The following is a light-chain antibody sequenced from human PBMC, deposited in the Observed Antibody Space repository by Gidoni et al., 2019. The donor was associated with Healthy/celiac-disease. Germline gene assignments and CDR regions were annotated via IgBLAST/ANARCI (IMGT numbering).Light chain of an antibody. Sequence: IQMPKSPSSLSASVGDRVTITCRASQSISSYLNWYQQKPGKAPKLLIYAASSLQSGVPSRFSGSGSGTDFTLIINSLQPEDIATYYCQQSYSTPPTFGQXTKLEIK. CDR1: QSISSY. V-gene: IGKV1-39*01. J-gene: IGKJ2*01. CDR3: QQSYSTPPT. CDR2: AAS.